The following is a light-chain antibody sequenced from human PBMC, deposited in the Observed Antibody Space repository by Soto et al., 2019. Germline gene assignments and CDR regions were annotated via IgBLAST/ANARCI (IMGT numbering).Light chain of an antibody. J-gene: IGLJ2*01. Sequence: QSALTQPPSVSAAPGQRVTISCSGSSSNIGNNYVSWYQQFPGTAPKLLIYDNKKRPSGIPDRFSGSKSGTSATLGITGLQTGDEADYYCGTWDSSLSAGVFGGGTKLTVL. CDR1: SSNIGNNY. CDR2: DNK. V-gene: IGLV1-51*01. CDR3: GTWDSSLSAGV.